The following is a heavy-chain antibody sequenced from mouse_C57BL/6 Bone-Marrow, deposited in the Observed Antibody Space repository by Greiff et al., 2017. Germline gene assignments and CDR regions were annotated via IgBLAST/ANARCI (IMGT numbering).Heavy chain of an antibody. Sequence: VQLQQPGAELVKPGASVKMSCKASGYTFTSYWITWVKQRPGQGLEWIGDIYPGSGSTNYNEKFKSKATLTVDTSSSTASMQISSLTSEDSAVYYCARRGVDYAFDSWGQGTTLTVSS. CDR2: IYPGSGST. D-gene: IGHD2-4*01. CDR3: ARRGVDYAFDS. V-gene: IGHV1-55*01. J-gene: IGHJ2*01. CDR1: GYTFTSYW.